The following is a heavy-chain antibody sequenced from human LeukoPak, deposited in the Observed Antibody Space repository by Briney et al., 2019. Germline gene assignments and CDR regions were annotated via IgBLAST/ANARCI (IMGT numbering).Heavy chain of an antibody. Sequence: GGSLRLSCAASGFTFSSYSMNWVRQAPGKGLEWVSSICSSSSYIYYADSVKGRFTISRDNAKNSLYLQMNSLRAEDTAVYYCASAAVAGRNYWGQGTLVTVSS. D-gene: IGHD6-19*01. CDR3: ASAAVAGRNY. V-gene: IGHV3-21*01. J-gene: IGHJ4*02. CDR2: ICSSSSYI. CDR1: GFTFSSYS.